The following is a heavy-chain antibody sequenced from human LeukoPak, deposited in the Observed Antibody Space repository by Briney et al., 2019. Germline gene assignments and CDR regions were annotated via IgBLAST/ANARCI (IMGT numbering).Heavy chain of an antibody. Sequence: SETLSLTCTVSGGSISSYYWSWIRQPPGKGLEWIGYIYTSGSTNYNPSLKSRVTISVDTSKNQFSLKLSSVTAADTAVYYCARLWQLDNFGYWGQGTLVTVSS. D-gene: IGHD6-6*01. CDR3: ARLWQLDNFGY. V-gene: IGHV4-4*09. CDR2: IYTSGST. J-gene: IGHJ4*02. CDR1: GGSISSYY.